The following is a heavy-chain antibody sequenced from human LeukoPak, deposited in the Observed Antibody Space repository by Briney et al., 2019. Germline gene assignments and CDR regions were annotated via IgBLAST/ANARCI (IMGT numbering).Heavy chain of an antibody. Sequence: GGSLRLSCTASGFTFGDYAMNWVRQAPGKGLEWVGFIRSKAYGGTTEYAASVKGRLTISRDDSKSIAYLQMNSLKTEDTAVYYCTRLTGSRFDYWGQGTLVTVSS. D-gene: IGHD3-9*01. J-gene: IGHJ4*02. CDR2: IRSKAYGGTT. V-gene: IGHV3-49*04. CDR3: TRLTGSRFDY. CDR1: GFTFGDYA.